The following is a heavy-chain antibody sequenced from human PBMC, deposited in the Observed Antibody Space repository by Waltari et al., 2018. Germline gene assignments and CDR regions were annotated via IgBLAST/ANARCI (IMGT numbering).Heavy chain of an antibody. CDR2: ISTDASDT. D-gene: IGHD1-1*01. Sequence: EEQLVESGGGLVQPGDSLRLSCAASGFPFSSFWMNWVRKAPGKGPLWVSRISTDASDTTYADSVKGRFTISRDNARNTLYLQMNRLRAEDTAVYFCARVSRRTYRSPVPGRHYYYGMDVWGQGTTVTVSS. J-gene: IGHJ6*02. CDR1: GFPFSSFW. CDR3: ARVSRRTYRSPVPGRHYYYGMDV. V-gene: IGHV3-74*03.